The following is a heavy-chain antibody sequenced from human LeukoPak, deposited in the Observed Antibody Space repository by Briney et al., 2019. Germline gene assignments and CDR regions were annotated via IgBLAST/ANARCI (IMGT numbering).Heavy chain of an antibody. V-gene: IGHV1-2*02. CDR3: ARDDYINRKRFDY. D-gene: IGHD4-11*01. CDR2: INPKNGGT. J-gene: IGHJ4*02. Sequence: GASVKVSCKASGYTFTDYYLHWVRQAPGQGLEWMGWINPKNGGTKYAQKFQDRVTLTRDTSIYTAYMDLNILGSDDTAVYYCARDDYINRKRFDYWGQGTLVTVSS. CDR1: GYTFTDYY.